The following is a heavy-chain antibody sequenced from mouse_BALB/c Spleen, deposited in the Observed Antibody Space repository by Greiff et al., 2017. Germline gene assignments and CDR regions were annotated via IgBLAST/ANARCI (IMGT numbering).Heavy chain of an antibody. V-gene: IGHV7-1*02. CDR3: ARVYYGSLMDY. CDR2: SRNKANDYTT. D-gene: IGHD1-1*02. CDR1: GFTFSDFY. J-gene: IGHJ4*01. Sequence: EVKVVESGGGLVQPGGSLRLSCATSGFTFSDFYMEWVRQPPGKRLEWIAASRNKANDYTTEYSASVKGRFIVSRDTSQSILYLQMNALRAEDTAIYYCARVYYGSLMDYWGQGTSVTVSS.